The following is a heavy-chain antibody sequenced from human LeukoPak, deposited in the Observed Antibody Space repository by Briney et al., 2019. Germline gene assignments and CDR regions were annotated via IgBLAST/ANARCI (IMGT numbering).Heavy chain of an antibody. J-gene: IGHJ4*02. V-gene: IGHV1-18*01. CDR3: ARDGHRMYYYESNDYRFDS. Sequence: ASVKVSCKASGYTFTSYGISWVRQAPGQGLEWMGWISAYNGNTHYAQNLQGRVTMTRDTSTSTAYMELRSLRSDDTAVFYCARDGHRMYYYESNDYRFDSWGQGTLDTASS. CDR1: GYTFTSYG. CDR2: ISAYNGNT. D-gene: IGHD3-22*01.